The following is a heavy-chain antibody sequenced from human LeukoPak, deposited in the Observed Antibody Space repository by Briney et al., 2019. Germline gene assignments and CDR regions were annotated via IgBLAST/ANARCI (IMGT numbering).Heavy chain of an antibody. CDR1: GFSISTYD. D-gene: IGHD2-2*01. Sequence: GGALRLSCVASGFSISTYDMFRVRQPTGKGLEWVSVIGTAGDTYYPDSVKDRFTISRDNVRNSLYLQMINLRAGDTAIYYCARAGKEYQFHGMDVWGQGGTVTVSS. J-gene: IGHJ6*02. CDR2: IGTAGDT. CDR3: ARAGKEYQFHGMDV. V-gene: IGHV3-13*01.